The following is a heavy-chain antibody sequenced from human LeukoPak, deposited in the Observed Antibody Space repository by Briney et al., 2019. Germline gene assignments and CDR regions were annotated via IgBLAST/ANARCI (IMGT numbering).Heavy chain of an antibody. CDR2: IYYSGST. J-gene: IGHJ4*02. CDR3: ARVDSSWYYFDY. CDR1: GGSISSSSYY. D-gene: IGHD6-13*01. Sequence: SETLSLTCTVSGGSISSSSYYWGWIRQPPGKGLEWIGSIYYSGSTYYNPSLKSRVTISVDTSKNQFSLKLSSVTAAGTAVYYCARVDSSWYYFDYWGQGTLVTVSS. V-gene: IGHV4-39*01.